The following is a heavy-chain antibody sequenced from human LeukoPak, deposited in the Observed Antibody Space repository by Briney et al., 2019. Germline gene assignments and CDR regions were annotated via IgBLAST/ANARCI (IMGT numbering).Heavy chain of an antibody. D-gene: IGHD3-10*01. CDR1: GDSVSSNSAA. Sequence: SQTLSLTCAISGDSVSSNSAAWNWIRQSPSRGLEWLGRTYYRSSKRYNDYAVSVKSRITINPETSTNQFSLHLNAVTPDDTAVYYCARRARSGSYFDWGQGTLVTVSS. CDR3: ARRARSGSYFD. J-gene: IGHJ4*02. CDR2: TYYRSSKRYN. V-gene: IGHV6-1*01.